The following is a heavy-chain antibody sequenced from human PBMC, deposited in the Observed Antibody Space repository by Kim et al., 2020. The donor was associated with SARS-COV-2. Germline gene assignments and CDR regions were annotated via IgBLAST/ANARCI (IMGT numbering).Heavy chain of an antibody. Sequence: KGRITISRKNSKNPMYLQMNSLRAEDTAVYYCARDANWGYYFDYWGQGTLVTVSS. J-gene: IGHJ4*02. CDR3: ARDANWGYYFDY. V-gene: IGHV3-30*01. D-gene: IGHD7-27*01.